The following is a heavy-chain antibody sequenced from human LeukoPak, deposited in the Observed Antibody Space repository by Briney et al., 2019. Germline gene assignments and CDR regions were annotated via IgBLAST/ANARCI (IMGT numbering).Heavy chain of an antibody. CDR3: ARQNTPHGNFDY. J-gene: IGHJ4*02. V-gene: IGHV3-13*01. Sequence: GGSLRLSCAASGFTLSSYAMHWVRQPAGKGLEWVSAIGTAGDTFYPGSVKGRFTISREDAKKSLFLQMNSLRAEDTAVYYCARQNTPHGNFDYWGQGTLVTVSS. CDR2: IGTAGDT. CDR1: GFTLSSYA. D-gene: IGHD1-26*01.